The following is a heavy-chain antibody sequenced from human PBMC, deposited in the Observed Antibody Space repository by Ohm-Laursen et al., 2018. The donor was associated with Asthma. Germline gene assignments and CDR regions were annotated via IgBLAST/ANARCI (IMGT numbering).Heavy chain of an antibody. D-gene: IGHD2-2*01. CDR1: GFTFSSYG. V-gene: IGHV3-33*08. Sequence: SLRLSCAASGFTFSSYGMHWVRQAPGKGLEWVAVIWYDGSNKYYAESVKGRFTISRDNSMNTLYVQMNSLRAEDTAVYYCARRSKICYDTSHCFFDYWGQGTLVTVSS. J-gene: IGHJ4*02. CDR3: ARRSKICYDTSHCFFDY. CDR2: IWYDGSNK.